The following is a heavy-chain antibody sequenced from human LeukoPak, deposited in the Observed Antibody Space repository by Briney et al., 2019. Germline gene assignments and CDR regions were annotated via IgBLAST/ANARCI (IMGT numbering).Heavy chain of an antibody. CDR3: ARDGHIFGALYYFDY. Sequence: GGSLRLSCAASGFTFSNYGMHWVRQAPGKGLEWVTFIRFDGSHKYYADSVKGRFTISRDNSKNTLYLQMNSLRAEDTAVYYCARDGHIFGALYYFDYWGQGTLVTVSS. D-gene: IGHD3-10*02. CDR2: IRFDGSHK. J-gene: IGHJ4*02. CDR1: GFTFSNYG. V-gene: IGHV3-30*02.